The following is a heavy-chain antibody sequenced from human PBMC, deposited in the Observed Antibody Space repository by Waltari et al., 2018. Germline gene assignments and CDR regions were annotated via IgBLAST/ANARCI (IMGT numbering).Heavy chain of an antibody. CDR1: GGSISIYY. CDR2: IYYSGST. CDR3: ARSLYASGSYYLDY. V-gene: IGHV4-59*01. J-gene: IGHJ4*02. Sequence: VQLRESGPGLVTPSETLSLTCTVSGGSISIYYWSWLRQPPGKGLEWIGYIYYSGSTNYNPSLKSRVTISVDTSKNQFSLKLSSVTAADTAVYYCARSLYASGSYYLDYWSQGTLVTVSS. D-gene: IGHD3-10*01.